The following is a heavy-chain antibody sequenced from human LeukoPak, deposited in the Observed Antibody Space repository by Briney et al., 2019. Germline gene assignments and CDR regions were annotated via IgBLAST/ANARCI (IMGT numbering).Heavy chain of an antibody. J-gene: IGHJ3*02. CDR1: GFTFSSYS. CDR3: ARDKGSGWYADAFDI. CDR2: ISSSSSYI. V-gene: IGHV3-21*01. D-gene: IGHD6-19*01. Sequence: PGGSLRLSCAAPGFTFSSYSMNWVRQAPGKGLEWVSSISSSSSYIYYADSVKGRFTISRDNAKNSLYLQMNSLRAEDTAVYYCARDKGSGWYADAFDIWGQGTMVTVSS.